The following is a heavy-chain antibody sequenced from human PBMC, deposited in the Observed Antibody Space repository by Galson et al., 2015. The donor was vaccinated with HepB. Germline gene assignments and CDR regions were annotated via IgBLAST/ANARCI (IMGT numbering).Heavy chain of an antibody. CDR1: GFTFSNFA. Sequence: SLRLSCAASGFTFSNFAMSWVRQAPGKGLEWVSGISASGGRTYYADSVKGRFTISRDNSKNTLYVQMNSLRVEDTAVYYCAKNFQVGPYFYCYAMDVWGQGTTVTVSS. D-gene: IGHD3-3*01. CDR3: AKNFQVGPYFYCYAMDV. CDR2: ISASGGRT. V-gene: IGHV3-23*01. J-gene: IGHJ6*02.